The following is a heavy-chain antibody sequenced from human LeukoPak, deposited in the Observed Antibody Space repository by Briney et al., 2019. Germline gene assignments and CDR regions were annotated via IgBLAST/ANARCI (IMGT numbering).Heavy chain of an antibody. Sequence: SETLSLTCTVSGGSISSYYWSWIRQPPGKGLEWIGEINHDGSTTYNPSLKGRVTMSLDTSKNQLSLRVSPVTAADTAIYYCARWLAAVPKMFDPWGRGIPVIVSS. V-gene: IGHV4-34*01. CDR1: GGSISSYY. J-gene: IGHJ5*02. CDR2: INHDGST. CDR3: ARWLAAVPKMFDP. D-gene: IGHD6-13*01.